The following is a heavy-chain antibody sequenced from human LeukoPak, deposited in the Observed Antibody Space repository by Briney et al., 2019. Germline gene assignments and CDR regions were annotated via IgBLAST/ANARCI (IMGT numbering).Heavy chain of an antibody. D-gene: IGHD3-9*01. J-gene: IGHJ4*02. Sequence: ASVKVSCKASGYTFTGYYMHWVRQAPGQGLEWMGWINPNSGGTNYAQKFQGRVTMTRDTSISTAYMELSRLRSDDTAVYYCARGDILTGRQLDYWGQGTLVTVSS. CDR2: INPNSGGT. CDR3: ARGDILTGRQLDY. V-gene: IGHV1-2*02. CDR1: GYTFTGYY.